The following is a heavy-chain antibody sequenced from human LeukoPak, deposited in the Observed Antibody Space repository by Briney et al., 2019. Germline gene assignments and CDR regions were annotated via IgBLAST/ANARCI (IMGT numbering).Heavy chain of an antibody. CDR2: ISSSSSYI. V-gene: IGHV3-21*01. Sequence: PGRSLRLSCAPSGFTSSSYSTNWVRHAPGKGLGWVSSISSSSSYIYYADSVQGRFTISRDNAKNSLYLQMNSLRAEDTAVYYCARGDYDILTGDDAYYFDYWGQGTLVTVSS. J-gene: IGHJ4*02. CDR1: GFTSSSYS. CDR3: ARGDYDILTGDDAYYFDY. D-gene: IGHD3-9*01.